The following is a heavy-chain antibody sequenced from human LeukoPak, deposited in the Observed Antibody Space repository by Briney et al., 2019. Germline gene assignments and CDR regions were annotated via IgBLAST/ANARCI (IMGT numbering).Heavy chain of an antibody. V-gene: IGHV4-39*07. CDR1: GGSISSSSYY. J-gene: IGHJ6*03. Sequence: KTSETLSLTCTVSGGSISSSSYYWGWIRQPPGKGLEWIGSFYYSGSTYYNPSLKSRVTISVDTSKNQFSLKLSSVTAADTAVYFCARGGPPGYYYDYYMDVWGKGTTVTISS. CDR2: FYYSGST. CDR3: ARGGPPGYYYDYYMDV.